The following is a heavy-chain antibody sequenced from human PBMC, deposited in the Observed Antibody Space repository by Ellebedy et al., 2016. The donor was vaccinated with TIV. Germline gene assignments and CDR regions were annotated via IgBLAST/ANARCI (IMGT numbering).Heavy chain of an antibody. CDR3: ARLRAAAGLGNWFDP. Sequence: GESLKISCTVSGGSISIGGYYWIGWVRQMPGKGLEWMGIIYPGDSDTRYSPSFQGQVTISVYKSITTAYLQWSSLKASDTAMYYCARLRAAAGLGNWFDPWGQGTLVTVSS. CDR1: GGSISIGGYYW. D-gene: IGHD6-25*01. V-gene: IGHV5-51*01. CDR2: IYPGDSDT. J-gene: IGHJ5*02.